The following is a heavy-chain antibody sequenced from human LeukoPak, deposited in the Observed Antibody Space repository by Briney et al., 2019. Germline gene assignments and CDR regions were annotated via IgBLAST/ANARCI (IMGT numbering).Heavy chain of an antibody. Sequence: PSETLSLTCTVPGGSISSGGYYWSWIRQPPGKGLEWIGYIYHSGSTYYNPSLKSRVTISVDRSKNQFSLKLSSVTAADTAVYYCARDNVFQDCSSTSCYYYYYMDVWGKGTTVTVSS. J-gene: IGHJ6*03. CDR3: ARDNVFQDCSSTSCYYYYYMDV. CDR2: IYHSGST. V-gene: IGHV4-30-2*01. D-gene: IGHD2-2*01. CDR1: GGSISSGGYY.